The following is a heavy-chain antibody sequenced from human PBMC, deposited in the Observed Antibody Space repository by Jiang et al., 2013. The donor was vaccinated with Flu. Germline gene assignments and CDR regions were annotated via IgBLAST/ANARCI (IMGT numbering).Heavy chain of an antibody. CDR1: GYTFTSYD. CDR3: ARVDLSSSRHSSGVYWFDP. CDR2: MNPNSGNT. Sequence: SGAEVKKPGASVKVSCKASGYTFTSYDINWVRQATGQGLEWMGWMNPNSGNTGYAQKFQGRVTMTRNTSISTAYMELSSLRSEDTAVYYCARVDLSSSRHSSGVYWFDPWGQGTLVTGLL. J-gene: IGHJ5*02. D-gene: IGHD6-19*01. V-gene: IGHV1-8*01.